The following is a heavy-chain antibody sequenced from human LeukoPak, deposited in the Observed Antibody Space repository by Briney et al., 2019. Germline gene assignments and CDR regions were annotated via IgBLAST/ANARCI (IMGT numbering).Heavy chain of an antibody. Sequence: PGGSLRLSCAASGVTFSTHAMPWVRQAPGKGLEYVSGISSNGGTTYYGSSVKGRFTISRDNSKNTLYLQMGSLRTDDMAVYYCARHAAHVDWGQGTLVTVSS. CDR2: ISSNGGTT. V-gene: IGHV3-64*01. J-gene: IGHJ4*02. CDR1: GVTFSTHA. CDR3: ARHAAHVD.